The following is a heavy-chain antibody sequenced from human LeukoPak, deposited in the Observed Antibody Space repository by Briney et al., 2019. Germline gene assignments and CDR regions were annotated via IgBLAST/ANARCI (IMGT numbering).Heavy chain of an antibody. CDR2: IYYSGST. CDR3: ATPSSFPFDY. J-gene: IGHJ4*02. CDR1: GGSISSSSYY. V-gene: IGHV4-39*01. Sequence: SETLSLTCTVSGGSISSSSYYWGWIRQPPGKGLEWIGSIYYSGSTYYNPSLKSRVTISVDTSKNQFSLKLSSVTAAEPAVYYCATPSSFPFDYWGQGTLVTVSS. D-gene: IGHD5/OR15-5a*01.